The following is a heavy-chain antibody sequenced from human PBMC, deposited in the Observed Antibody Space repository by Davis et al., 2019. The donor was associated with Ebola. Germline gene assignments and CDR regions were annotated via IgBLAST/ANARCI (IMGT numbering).Heavy chain of an antibody. D-gene: IGHD2-2*01. CDR2: IYSGGST. CDR3: ARGGGPAVRWFDP. CDR1: GFTVNSNY. V-gene: IGHV3-53*01. J-gene: IGHJ5*02. Sequence: PGGSLRLSCAASGFTVNSNYMSWVRQAPGKGLEWVSIIYSGGSTYYADSVKGRFTISTDNSKNTLYLQMNSLRVEDTAVYYCARGGGPAVRWFDPWGQGTLVTVSS.